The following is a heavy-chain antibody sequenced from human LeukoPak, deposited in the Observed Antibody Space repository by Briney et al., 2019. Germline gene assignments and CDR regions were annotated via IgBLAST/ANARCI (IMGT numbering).Heavy chain of an antibody. CDR1: GESFSGYY. D-gene: IGHD3-16*02. Sequence: PSETLCLSCAVYGESFSGYYWSWIRQPPGMGLEWIGEINHSGSTNYNPSLKSRVTISVDTSKNQFSLKLSSVTAADTAVYYCARSRHNDYVWGSYRYTLYFDYWGQGTLVTVSS. V-gene: IGHV4-34*01. J-gene: IGHJ4*02. CDR2: INHSGST. CDR3: ARSRHNDYVWGSYRYTLYFDY.